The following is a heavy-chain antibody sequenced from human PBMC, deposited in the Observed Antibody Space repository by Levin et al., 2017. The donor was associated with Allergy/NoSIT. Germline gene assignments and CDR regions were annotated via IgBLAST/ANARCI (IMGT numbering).Heavy chain of an antibody. J-gene: IGHJ5*02. CDR2: TYYRSKWFN. CDR1: GDSVSSNSAA. Sequence: PSETLSLTCAISGDSVSSNSAAWSWIRQSPSRGLEWLGGTYYRSKWFNDYAESVKSRITINPDTSKNQFSLQLNSVTPEDTAVYYCARESDCSAGDCYRWFDPWGQGTLVTVSS. CDR3: ARESDCSAGDCYRWFDP. V-gene: IGHV6-1*01. D-gene: IGHD2-15*01.